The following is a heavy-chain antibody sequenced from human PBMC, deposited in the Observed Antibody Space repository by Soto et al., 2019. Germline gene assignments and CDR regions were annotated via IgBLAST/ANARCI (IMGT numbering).Heavy chain of an antibody. V-gene: IGHV4-34*01. CDR2: INHSGST. CDR1: GESFSGYY. J-gene: IGHJ6*02. D-gene: IGHD3-10*01. CDR3: ASSAGKYYYYYAMDV. Sequence: QVQLQQWGAGLLKPSETLSLTCAVYGESFSGYYWSWIRQPPGKGLEWIGEINHSGSTNYNPSLTSRVTISADTSKKQFSLNLSSVTAADTAVYYCASSAGKYYYYYAMDVWGQGTTVTVSS.